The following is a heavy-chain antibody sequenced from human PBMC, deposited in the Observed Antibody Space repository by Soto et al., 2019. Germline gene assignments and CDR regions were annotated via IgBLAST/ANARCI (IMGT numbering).Heavy chain of an antibody. J-gene: IGHJ4*02. D-gene: IGHD3-3*01. CDR3: CEDRGLGGYYIIDY. CDR2: ISGSGGST. V-gene: IGHV3-23*01. Sequence: GGSLRLSCAASGFTFSSYAMSWVRQAPGKGLEWVSAISGSGGSTYYADSVKGRFTISRDNSKNTLYLQMNSLRAEDAAVFYCCEDRGLGGYYIIDYWGQGTLVTVSS. CDR1: GFTFSSYA.